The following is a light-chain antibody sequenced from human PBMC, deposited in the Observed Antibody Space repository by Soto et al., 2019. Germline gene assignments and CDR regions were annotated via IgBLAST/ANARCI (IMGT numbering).Light chain of an antibody. CDR2: GAS. CDR3: QQYGSSPQT. J-gene: IGKJ1*01. Sequence: EIVFTQSPGTLSLSPGERSTLSCLASQSVSSSYLAWYQQKPGQAPRLLIYGASSRATGIPDRFSGSGSGTDFTLTISRLEPEDFAVYYCQQYGSSPQTFGQGTKVDIK. V-gene: IGKV3-20*01. CDR1: QSVSSSY.